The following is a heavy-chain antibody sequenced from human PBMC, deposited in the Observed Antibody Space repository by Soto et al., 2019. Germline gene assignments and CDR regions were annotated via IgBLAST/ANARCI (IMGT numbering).Heavy chain of an antibody. J-gene: IGHJ4*02. V-gene: IGHV4-59*01. CDR3: ARSSSGWTHFDY. CDR2: LYNSGNT. Sequence: LSLTCTVSGGSISSYYWSWIRQPPGKGLEWIGYLYNSGNTTYNPSLKSRVTISVDTSKSQFSLNLSSVTAADTAVYYCARSSSGWTHFDYWGQGTLVTVSS. D-gene: IGHD6-19*01. CDR1: GGSISSYY.